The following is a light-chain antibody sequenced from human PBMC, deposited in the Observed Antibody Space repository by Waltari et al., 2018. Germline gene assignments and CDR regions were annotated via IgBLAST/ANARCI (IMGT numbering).Light chain of an antibody. CDR3: SSYTSSSTYV. Sequence: QSALTQPASVSGSPGQSITIPCTGTSSDVGGYNYVPWYQQHPGKAPKLMIYDVSKRPSGVSNRFSGSKSGNTASLTISGLQAEDEADYYCSSYTSSSTYVFGTGTKVTVL. CDR2: DVS. CDR1: SSDVGGYNY. V-gene: IGLV2-14*01. J-gene: IGLJ1*01.